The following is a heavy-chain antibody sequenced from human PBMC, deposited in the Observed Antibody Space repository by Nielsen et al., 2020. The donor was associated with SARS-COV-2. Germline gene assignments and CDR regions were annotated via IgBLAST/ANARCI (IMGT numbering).Heavy chain of an antibody. CDR1: GYTFTSND. Sequence: ASVKVSCKASGYTFTSNDITWVRQAPGQGLEWMGRINPNSGGTNYAQKFQGRVTMTRDTSISTAYMELSRLRSDDTAVYYCAREANYYYYYMDVWGKGTTVTVSS. J-gene: IGHJ6*03. CDR3: AREANYYYYYMDV. CDR2: INPNSGGT. V-gene: IGHV1-2*06.